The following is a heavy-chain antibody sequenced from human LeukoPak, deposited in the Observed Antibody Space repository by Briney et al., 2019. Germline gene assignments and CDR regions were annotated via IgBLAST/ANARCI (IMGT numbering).Heavy chain of an antibody. CDR1: GYTFSSYD. D-gene: IGHD3-10*01. V-gene: IGHV1-8*01. J-gene: IGHJ4*02. CDR2: MNPNSGNT. Sequence: GASVKVSCKASGYTFSSYDINRVRQATGQGLEWMGWMNPNSGNTGYAQKFQGRVNMTRNTSISTAYMELSSLRSEDTAVYYCARKFLGSRGYYFDYWGQGTLVTVSS. CDR3: ARKFLGSRGYYFDY.